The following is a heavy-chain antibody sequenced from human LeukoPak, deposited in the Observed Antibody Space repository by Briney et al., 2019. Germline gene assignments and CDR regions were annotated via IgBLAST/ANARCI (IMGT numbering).Heavy chain of an antibody. CDR3: ARAYSSSWGGFDP. CDR1: GGSFSGYY. CDR2: IYYSGST. J-gene: IGHJ5*02. Sequence: SETLSLTCAVYGGSFSGYYWSWIRQTPGKGLEWIGSIYYSGSTYYNPSLKSRVTISVDTSKNQFSLKLSSVTAADTAVYYCARAYSSSWGGFDPWGQGTLVTVSS. D-gene: IGHD6-13*01. V-gene: IGHV4-34*01.